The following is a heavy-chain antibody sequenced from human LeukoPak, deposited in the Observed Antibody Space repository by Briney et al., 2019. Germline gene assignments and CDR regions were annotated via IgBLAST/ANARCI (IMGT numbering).Heavy chain of an antibody. CDR2: INHSGST. J-gene: IGHJ3*02. Sequence: SETLSLTCAVYGGSFSGYYWSWIRQPPGKGLEWIGEINHSGSTNYNPSLKSRVTISVDTSKNQFSLKLSSVTAADTAVYYCARVFSAYYYDRRAFDIWGQGTMVTVSS. V-gene: IGHV4-34*01. CDR1: GGSFSGYY. CDR3: ARVFSAYYYDRRAFDI. D-gene: IGHD3-10*02.